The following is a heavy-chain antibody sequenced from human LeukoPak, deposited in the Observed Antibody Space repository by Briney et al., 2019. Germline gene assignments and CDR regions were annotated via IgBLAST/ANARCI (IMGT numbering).Heavy chain of an antibody. CDR2: INPNSGGT. Sequence: ASVTVSFTASGYTFTVYYMHWVRQAPGQGLEWMGWINPNSGGTNYAQKFQGRVTMTRDTSISTAYMELSRLRSDDTAVYYCARDHYYDSSGLGDWGQGTLVTVSS. CDR1: GYTFTVYY. V-gene: IGHV1-2*02. D-gene: IGHD3-22*01. CDR3: ARDHYYDSSGLGD. J-gene: IGHJ4*02.